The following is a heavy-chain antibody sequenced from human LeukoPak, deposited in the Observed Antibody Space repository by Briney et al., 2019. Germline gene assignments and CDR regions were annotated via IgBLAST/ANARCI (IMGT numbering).Heavy chain of an antibody. J-gene: IGHJ6*02. CDR3: ARGYGGNYYYYGMDV. V-gene: IGHV3-21*01. CDR1: GFTFSSYS. CDR2: ISSSSSYI. Sequence: GGSLRLSCAASGFTFSSYSMNWVRQAPGKGLEWVSSISSSSSYIYYADSVKGRFTTSRDNAKNSLYLQMNSLRAEDTAVYYCARGYGGNYYYYGMDVWGQGTTVTVSS. D-gene: IGHD4-23*01.